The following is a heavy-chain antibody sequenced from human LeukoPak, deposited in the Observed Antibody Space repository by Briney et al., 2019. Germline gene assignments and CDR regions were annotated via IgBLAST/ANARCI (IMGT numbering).Heavy chain of an antibody. CDR1: GFTFSSYA. CDR2: ISYDGSNK. Sequence: GRSLRLSCAASGFTFSSYAMHWVRQAPGKGLEWVAVISYDGSNKYYADSVKGRFTISRDNSKNTLYLQMNSLRAEDTAVYYCARDRASVRGVEFFDYWGQGTLVTVSS. V-gene: IGHV3-30*04. J-gene: IGHJ4*02. D-gene: IGHD3-10*01. CDR3: ARDRASVRGVEFFDY.